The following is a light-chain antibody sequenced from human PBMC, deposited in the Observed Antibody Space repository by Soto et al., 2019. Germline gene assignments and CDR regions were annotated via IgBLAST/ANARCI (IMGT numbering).Light chain of an antibody. J-gene: IGKJ3*01. CDR2: GAF. CDR1: QDIKTY. Sequence: IQLTQSPSSLSASIGDGVSITCRASQDIKTYVAWYQQKPGKAPKLLIYGAFTLQSGVPSRFNGSRSGTDFTLTISRLQPEDFATYYCQQLNNYPPFTFGPGTTVDLE. CDR3: QQLNNYPPFT. V-gene: IGKV1-9*01.